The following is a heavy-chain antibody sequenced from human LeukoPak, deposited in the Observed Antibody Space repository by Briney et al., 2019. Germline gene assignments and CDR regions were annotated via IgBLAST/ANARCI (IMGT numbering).Heavy chain of an antibody. CDR1: GGSISSYY. Sequence: SETLSLTCTVSGGSISSYYWSWIRQPAGKGLEWIGRMYLSGETNYNPSLKSRVTMSLDTSKNLFSLKLTSATAADTAVYYCASGIQRTGNNYWGQGTLVTVSS. J-gene: IGHJ4*02. CDR3: ASGIQRTGNNY. V-gene: IGHV4-4*07. CDR2: MYLSGET. D-gene: IGHD1-1*01.